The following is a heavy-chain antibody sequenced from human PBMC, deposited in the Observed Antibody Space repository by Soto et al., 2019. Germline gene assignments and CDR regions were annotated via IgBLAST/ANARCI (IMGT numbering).Heavy chain of an antibody. D-gene: IGHD3-22*01. V-gene: IGHV3-30-3*01. J-gene: IGHJ6*02. CDR2: ISYDGSNK. Sequence: GGSLRLSCAASGFTFSSYAMHWVRQAPGKGLEWVAVISYDGSNKYYADSVKGRFTISRDNSKNTLYLQMNSLRAEDTAVYYCAREYDSSGYYFGNGMDVWGQGTTVTVSS. CDR3: AREYDSSGYYFGNGMDV. CDR1: GFTFSSYA.